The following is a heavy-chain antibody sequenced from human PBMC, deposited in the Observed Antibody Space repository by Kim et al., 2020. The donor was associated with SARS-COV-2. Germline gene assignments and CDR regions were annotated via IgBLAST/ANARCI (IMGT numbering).Heavy chain of an antibody. CDR2: IYYSGST. CDR3: ARDYRGNSAFGY. Sequence: SETLSLTCSVSGASFNSYYWSWIRHPPGKGLEWIGYIYYSGSTNYNPSLKSRVTISVDTSMKQFSLKLTSVTAADTAVYYCARDYRGNSAFGYWSQGTLVTVSS. D-gene: IGHD1-1*01. V-gene: IGHV4-59*01. J-gene: IGHJ4*02. CDR1: GASFNSYY.